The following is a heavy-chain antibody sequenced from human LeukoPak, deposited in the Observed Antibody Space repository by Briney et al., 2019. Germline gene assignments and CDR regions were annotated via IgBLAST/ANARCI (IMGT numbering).Heavy chain of an antibody. V-gene: IGHV4-59*08. Sequence: SETLSLTCSVSGDSVTSSYWNWIRQPPGKGLEWIGYVYSDGTTNYNPSLKSRLIMSVDTAKNDISLNLTSVTAADTAIYYCARLDCLIEGCYNHWGRGTLVTVSS. CDR1: GDSVTSSY. CDR3: ARLDCLIEGCYNH. J-gene: IGHJ4*02. CDR2: VYSDGTT. D-gene: IGHD2-15*01.